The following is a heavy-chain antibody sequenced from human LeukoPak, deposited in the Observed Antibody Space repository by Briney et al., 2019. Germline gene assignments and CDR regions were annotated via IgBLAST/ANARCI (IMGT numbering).Heavy chain of an antibody. Sequence: SQTLCLTCSVSVGSFSNHFWSWVREPAGKGLECIGRIYPSGNTNYNPPLKSRVTLSVDTSKTQFYLSLSSVTAADTAVYYCAREDSGSYYNFYYFYMDVWGKGTTVTISS. CDR1: VGSFSNHF. V-gene: IGHV4-4*07. J-gene: IGHJ6*03. D-gene: IGHD3-10*01. CDR2: IYPSGNT. CDR3: AREDSGSYYNFYYFYMDV.